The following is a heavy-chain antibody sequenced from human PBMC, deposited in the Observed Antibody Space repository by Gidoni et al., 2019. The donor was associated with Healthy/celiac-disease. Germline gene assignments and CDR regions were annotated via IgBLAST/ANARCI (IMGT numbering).Heavy chain of an antibody. Sequence: QVQLVQSGAEVKKPGSSVKVSCKASGGPFSSYAISWVRQAPGQGLEWMGGIIPIFGTANYAQKFQGRVTITADDTTSTAYMELSSLRSEDTAVYYCARALVGIVATIWGYDFDYWGQGTLVTVSS. V-gene: IGHV1-69*01. J-gene: IGHJ4*02. CDR2: IIPIFGTA. CDR1: GGPFSSYA. CDR3: ARALVGIVATIWGYDFDY. D-gene: IGHD5-12*01.